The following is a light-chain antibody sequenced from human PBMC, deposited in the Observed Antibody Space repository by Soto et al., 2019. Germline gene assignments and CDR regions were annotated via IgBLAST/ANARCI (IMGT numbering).Light chain of an antibody. Sequence: QSVLTQPPSVSAAPGQKVTISCSGSSSNIGNNYVSWYQQLPGTAPKLLIYDNDKRPSGIPDRFSGSKSGTSATLGITGLQTGDEADYYCGTWDSSLRGINYVFGTGTKVTVL. CDR1: SSNIGNNY. J-gene: IGLJ1*01. CDR3: GTWDSSLRGINYV. CDR2: DND. V-gene: IGLV1-51*01.